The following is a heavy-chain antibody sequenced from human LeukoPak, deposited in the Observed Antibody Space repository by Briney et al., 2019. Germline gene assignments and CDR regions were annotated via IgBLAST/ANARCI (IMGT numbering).Heavy chain of an antibody. CDR3: TPDLMDV. CDR2: IKSKTDGGTA. Sequence: GGSLRLSCAASGFTFSNAWMSWVRQAPGKGLEWVGRIKSKTDGGTADYAAPVRGRFTMWRDDARSALYLQMNSLQTEDTAVYYCTPDLMDVWGKGTTVTVSS. V-gene: IGHV3-15*01. J-gene: IGHJ6*03. CDR1: GFTFSNAW.